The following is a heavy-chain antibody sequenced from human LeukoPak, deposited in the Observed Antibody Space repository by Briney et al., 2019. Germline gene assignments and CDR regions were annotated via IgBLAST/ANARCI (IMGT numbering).Heavy chain of an antibody. CDR2: VYSTGSTTGST. CDR3: ARLSAMAHDAFDI. Sequence: PSETLSLTCTVSGGSISSTSIYYWGWIRQPPGKGLEWIGSVYSTGSTTGSTHYNPSLKSRVTISADTSKNQFSLKLNSVTAADTAVYYCARLSAMAHDAFDIWGQGTMVTVSS. CDR1: GGSISSTSIYY. J-gene: IGHJ3*02. D-gene: IGHD2-2*01. V-gene: IGHV4-39*01.